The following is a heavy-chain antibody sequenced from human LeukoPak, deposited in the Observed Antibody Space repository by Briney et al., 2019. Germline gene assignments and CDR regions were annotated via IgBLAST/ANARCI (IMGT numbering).Heavy chain of an antibody. J-gene: IGHJ3*02. CDR2: IYYSGST. CDR1: GGSISSYY. V-gene: IGHV4-59*01. CDR3: ARVGHAFDI. Sequence: SETLSLTCTVSGGSISSYYWSWIRQPPGKGLGWIGYIYYSGSTNYNPSLKSRVTISVDTSKNQFSLKLSSVTAADTAVYYCARVGHAFDIWGQGTMVTVSS.